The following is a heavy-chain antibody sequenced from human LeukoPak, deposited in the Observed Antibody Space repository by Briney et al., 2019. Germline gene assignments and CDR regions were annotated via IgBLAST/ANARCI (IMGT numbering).Heavy chain of an antibody. CDR3: TRAGAAAGTVDY. J-gene: IGHJ4*02. CDR1: GFTFSSYA. Sequence: GGSLRLSCAASGFTFSSYAMSWVRQAPGKGLEWVGRIRSKANSYATAYAASVKGRFTISRDDSKNTAYLQMNSLKTEDTAVYYCTRAGAAAGTVDYWGQGTLVTVSS. CDR2: IRSKANSYAT. D-gene: IGHD6-13*01. V-gene: IGHV3-73*01.